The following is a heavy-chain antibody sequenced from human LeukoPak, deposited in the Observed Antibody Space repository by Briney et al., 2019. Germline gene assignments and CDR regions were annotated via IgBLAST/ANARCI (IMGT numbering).Heavy chain of an antibody. J-gene: IGHJ6*02. CDR1: GFTFRSHG. Sequence: GRSLRLSCAASGFTFRSHGMHWVRQAPGKGLEWVAGIWYDGGNEDYADSVKGRFTISRDNSKNTLYLQVNSLRVEDTAVYYCARDGQNGSPYATDVWGQGTTVTVSS. V-gene: IGHV3-33*01. D-gene: IGHD3-10*01. CDR2: IWYDGGNE. CDR3: ARDGQNGSPYATDV.